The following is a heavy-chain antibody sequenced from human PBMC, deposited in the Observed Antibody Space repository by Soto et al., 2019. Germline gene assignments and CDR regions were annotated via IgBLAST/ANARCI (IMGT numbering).Heavy chain of an antibody. CDR2: ISSSSTI. CDR1: GFTFSSYS. V-gene: IGHV3-48*02. J-gene: IGHJ4*02. Sequence: GGSLRLSCAASGFTFSSYSMNWVRQAPGKGLEWVSYISSSSTIYYADSVKGRFTISRDNAKNSLYLQMNSLRDEDTAVYYCARGYYDILTGTFDYWGQGTLVTVSS. D-gene: IGHD3-9*01. CDR3: ARGYYDILTGTFDY.